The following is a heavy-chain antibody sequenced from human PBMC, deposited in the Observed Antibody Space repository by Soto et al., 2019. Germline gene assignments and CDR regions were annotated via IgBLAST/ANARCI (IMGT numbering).Heavy chain of an antibody. CDR1: GGSISSGDYS. D-gene: IGHD2-8*01. CDR3: ARAGLGFCTNGVCWFDP. Sequence: SETVSLTCAVSGGSISSGDYSWSWIRQPPGKCLEWIGYIYLIGSTYYSPSLKSRVTISIDRSKNQFSLNLSSVTAADTAVYYCARAGLGFCTNGVCWFDPWGQGTLVTVSS. J-gene: IGHJ5*02. CDR2: IYLIGST. V-gene: IGHV4-30-2*01.